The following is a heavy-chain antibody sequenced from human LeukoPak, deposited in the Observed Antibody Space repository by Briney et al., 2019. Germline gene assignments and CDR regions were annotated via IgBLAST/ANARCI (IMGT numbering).Heavy chain of an antibody. V-gene: IGHV5-51*01. D-gene: IGHD6-6*01. CDR3: ARLSEQLVLGYYYYYGMDV. J-gene: IGHJ6*02. Sequence: GESLKISCKGSGYSFTSYWIGWVRQMPGKGLEWMGIIYPGDSDTRYSPSFQGQVTISADKSISTAYLQWSSLKASDTAMYYCARLSEQLVLGYYYYYGMDVWGQGTTVTVSS. CDR2: IYPGDSDT. CDR1: GYSFTSYW.